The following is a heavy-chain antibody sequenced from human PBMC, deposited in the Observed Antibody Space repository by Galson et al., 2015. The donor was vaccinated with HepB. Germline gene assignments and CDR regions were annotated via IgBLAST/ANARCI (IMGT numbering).Heavy chain of an antibody. Sequence: SVKVSCKASGYTFTSYAMHWVRQAPGQRLEWMGWINAGNGNTKYSQKFQGRVTITRDTSASTAYMELSSLRSEDTAVYYCARDLGYCSSTSCYHYYGSGSAFDIWGQGTMVTVSS. CDR2: INAGNGNT. CDR1: GYTFTSYA. D-gene: IGHD2-2*01. V-gene: IGHV1-3*01. CDR3: ARDLGYCSSTSCYHYYGSGSAFDI. J-gene: IGHJ3*02.